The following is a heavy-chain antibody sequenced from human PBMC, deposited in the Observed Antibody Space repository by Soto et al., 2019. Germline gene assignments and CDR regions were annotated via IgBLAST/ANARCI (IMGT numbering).Heavy chain of an antibody. CDR1: GYTFTGYY. D-gene: IGHD4-4*01. Sequence: GASVKVSCKASGYTFTGYYMHWVRQAPGQGLEWMGWINPNSGGTNYAQKFQGWVTMTRDTSISTAYMELSRLRSDDTAVYYCARGINTTTVTTTHYNWFDPWGQGTLVTVSS. V-gene: IGHV1-2*04. CDR2: INPNSGGT. J-gene: IGHJ5*02. CDR3: ARGINTTTVTTTHYNWFDP.